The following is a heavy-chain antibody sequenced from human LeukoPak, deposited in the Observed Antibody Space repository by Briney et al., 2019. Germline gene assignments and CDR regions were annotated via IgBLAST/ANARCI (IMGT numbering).Heavy chain of an antibody. Sequence: GGSLRLSCAASGFTVSSNYMSWVRQAPGMGLEWVSVIYSGGTTYYADSVKGRFTISRDNSKNTLYLQMNSLRAEDTAVYYCACLTYYDFWSGYSDFDYWGQGTLVTVSS. J-gene: IGHJ4*02. CDR1: GFTVSSNY. CDR3: ACLTYYDFWSGYSDFDY. CDR2: IYSGGTT. D-gene: IGHD3-3*01. V-gene: IGHV3-66*01.